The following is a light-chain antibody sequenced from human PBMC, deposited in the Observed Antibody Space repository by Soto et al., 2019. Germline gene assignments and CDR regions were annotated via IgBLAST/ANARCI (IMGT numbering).Light chain of an antibody. CDR2: DVS. CDR3: SSYTFSSTQV. CDR1: SSDIGGYNY. V-gene: IGLV2-14*03. J-gene: IGLJ1*01. Sequence: QSALTQPASVSGSPGQSITISCTGTSSDIGGYNYVSWFQQHPGKAPKLMIFDVSNRPSGVSNRFSVSKSGNTASLTISGLQAEDEADYYCSSYTFSSTQVFGSGTKVTVL.